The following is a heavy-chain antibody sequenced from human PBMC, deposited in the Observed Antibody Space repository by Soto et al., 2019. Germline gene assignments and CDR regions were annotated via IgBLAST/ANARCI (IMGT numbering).Heavy chain of an antibody. Sequence: PSETLSLTCAVSGCSISSSNWWSWVRQPPGKWLEWIGVIYHSGSTNYNPSLKSRATISVDKSKTHFSLKLSSLTAADTAVYYCPRGGWYDDYPGQGILVNVSS. CDR2: IYHSGST. CDR3: PRGGWYDDY. D-gene: IGHD6-19*01. V-gene: IGHV4-4*02. CDR1: GCSISSSNW. J-gene: IGHJ4*02.